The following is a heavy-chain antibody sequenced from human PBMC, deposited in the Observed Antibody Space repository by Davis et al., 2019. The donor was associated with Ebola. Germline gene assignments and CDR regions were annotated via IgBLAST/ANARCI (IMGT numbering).Heavy chain of an antibody. D-gene: IGHD6-13*01. CDR1: GYTFISYG. CDR2: ISPYNGNT. Sequence: AASVKVSCKASGYTFISYGITWVRQAPGQGLEWMGWISPYNGNTNSAQSFQGRVTMTTDTSTSTAYMELRSLTADDTAIYYCARGAIAASGNPHLGHWGQGTLVTVST. J-gene: IGHJ4*02. CDR3: ARGAIAASGNPHLGH. V-gene: IGHV1-18*01.